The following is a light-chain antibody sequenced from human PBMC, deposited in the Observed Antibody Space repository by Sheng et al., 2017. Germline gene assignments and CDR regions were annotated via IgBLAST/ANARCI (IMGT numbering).Light chain of an antibody. CDR1: QSVSNN. CDR2: GAS. CDR3: QQYNNWPLT. Sequence: EIVMTQSPATLSVSPGERATLSCRASQSVSNNLAWYQQKPGQAPRLLMYGASTRATGIPDRFSGSGSATEFTLTISSLQSEDFAVYYCQQYNNWPLTFGPGTKVEIK. V-gene: IGKV3-15*01. J-gene: IGKJ3*01.